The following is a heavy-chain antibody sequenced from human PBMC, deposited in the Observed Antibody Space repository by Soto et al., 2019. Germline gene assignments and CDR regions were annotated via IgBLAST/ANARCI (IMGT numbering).Heavy chain of an antibody. V-gene: IGHV1-18*01. CDR3: AGDLQTYPRRSRTNGAVVADNWFDP. CDR2: ISAYNGNT. J-gene: IGHJ5*02. D-gene: IGHD2-8*01. CDR1: GYTFTSYG. Sequence: GASVKVSCKASGYTFTSYGISWVRQAPGQGLEWMGWISAYNGNTNYAQKLQGRVTMTTDTSTSTAYMELRSLRSDDTAVYYCAGDLQTYPRRSRTNGAVVADNWFDPWG.